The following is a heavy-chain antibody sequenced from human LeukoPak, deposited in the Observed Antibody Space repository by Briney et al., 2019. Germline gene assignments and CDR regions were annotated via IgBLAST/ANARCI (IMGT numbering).Heavy chain of an antibody. J-gene: IGHJ4*02. CDR1: GFSFNNYW. CDR2: IHSDGRIT. CDR3: ARSRCNNGVCYYFDC. V-gene: IGHV3-74*01. Sequence: PGGSLRLSCAGSGFSFNNYWMHWVRQAPGKGLVWVSRIHSDGRITTYADSVKGRFTISKDSARNTLYLQMNTLRAEDTAVYYCARSRCNNGVCYYFDCWGQGILVTVSS. D-gene: IGHD2-8*01.